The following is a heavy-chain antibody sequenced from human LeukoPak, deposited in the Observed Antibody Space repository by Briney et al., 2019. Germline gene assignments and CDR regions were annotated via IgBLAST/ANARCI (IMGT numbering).Heavy chain of an antibody. V-gene: IGHV4-34*01. CDR2: INHSGST. Sequence: SETLSLTCAVYGGSFSGYYWSWIRQPPGKGLEWIGEINHSGSTNYNPSLKSRVTISVDTFKNQFSLKLSSVTAADTAVYYCARRRGYSYGTFHYWGQGTLVTVSS. J-gene: IGHJ4*02. CDR3: ARRRGYSYGTFHY. D-gene: IGHD5-18*01. CDR1: GGSFSGYY.